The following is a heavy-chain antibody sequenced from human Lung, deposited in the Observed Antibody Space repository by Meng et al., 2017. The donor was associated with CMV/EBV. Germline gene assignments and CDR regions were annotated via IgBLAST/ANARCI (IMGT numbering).Heavy chain of an antibody. D-gene: IGHD5-18*01. V-gene: IGHV1-46*01. CDR1: GYTFTSYY. J-gene: IGHJ4*02. CDR2: INPSGGST. Sequence: SVKVSXKASGYTFTSYYMHWLRQAPGQGLEWMGIINPSGGSTSYAQKFQGRVTMTRDTSTSTVYMELSSLRSEDTAVYYCARDRERGYSYGIIDYWGQGXLVTVSS. CDR3: ARDRERGYSYGIIDY.